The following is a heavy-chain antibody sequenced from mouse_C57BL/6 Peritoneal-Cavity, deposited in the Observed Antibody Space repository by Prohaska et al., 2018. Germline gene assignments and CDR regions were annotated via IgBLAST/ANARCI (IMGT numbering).Heavy chain of an antibody. CDR2: T. J-gene: IGHJ4*01. V-gene: IGHV1-58*01. D-gene: IGHD1-1*01. CDR3: ARDGATVVAKRDYAMDY. Sequence: TEDNEKFKGKATLTSDTSSSTAYMQLSSLTSEDSAIYFCARDGATVVAKRDYAMDYWGQGTSVTVSS.